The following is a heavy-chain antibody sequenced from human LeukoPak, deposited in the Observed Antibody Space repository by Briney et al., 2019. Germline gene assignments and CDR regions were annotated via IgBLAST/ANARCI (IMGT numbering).Heavy chain of an antibody. D-gene: IGHD3-3*01. Sequence: GASVKVSCKASGYTFTGYYMHWVRQAPGQGLEWMGWINPNSGGTNYAQKFQGRVTMTRDTSISTAYMELSRLRSDDTAVYYCARGAYDFWSGYYGNRDAFDIWGQGTMVTVSS. J-gene: IGHJ3*02. V-gene: IGHV1-2*02. CDR1: GYTFTGYY. CDR2: INPNSGGT. CDR3: ARGAYDFWSGYYGNRDAFDI.